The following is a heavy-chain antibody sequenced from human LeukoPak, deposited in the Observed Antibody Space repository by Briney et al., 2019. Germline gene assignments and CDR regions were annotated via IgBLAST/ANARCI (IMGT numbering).Heavy chain of an antibody. CDR2: IIPIFGTA. CDR3: ARDGDQVRGAEYYYYGMDV. CDR1: GGTFSSYA. Sequence: SVKVSCKASGGTFSSYAISWVRQAPGQGLEWMGGIIPIFGTANYAQKFQGRVTITADKSTSTAYMELSSLRSEDTAVYYCARDGDQVRGAEYYYYGMDVWGKGTAVTVSS. V-gene: IGHV1-69*06. D-gene: IGHD3-10*01. J-gene: IGHJ6*04.